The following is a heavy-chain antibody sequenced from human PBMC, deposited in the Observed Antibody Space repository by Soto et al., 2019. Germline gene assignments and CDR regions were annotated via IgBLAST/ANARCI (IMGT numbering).Heavy chain of an antibody. D-gene: IGHD3-22*01. V-gene: IGHV4-31*03. J-gene: IGHJ5*02. Sequence: SSETLSLTCTVSGGSISDGYYWTWIRQHPGKGLEWIGSISASGSTSYNPSLKSRLTVSVDKSKNQFSLNLRSVTAADTAVYYCARRDRSGFSYWLDTWGQGTLVTVS. CDR1: GGSISDGYY. CDR2: ISASGST. CDR3: ARRDRSGFSYWLDT.